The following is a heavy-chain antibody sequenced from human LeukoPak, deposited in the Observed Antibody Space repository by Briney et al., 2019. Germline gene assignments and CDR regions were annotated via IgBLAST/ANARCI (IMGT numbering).Heavy chain of an antibody. V-gene: IGHV1-2*02. CDR1: GYTFTDYY. CDR2: INPNSGGT. D-gene: IGHD3-3*01. CDR3: ASSTYYDFWSGYS. J-gene: IGHJ5*02. Sequence: ASVKVSCKASGYTFTDYYMHWVRQAPGQGLEWMGWINPNSGGTKYAQKFQGRVTMTRDTSISTAYMELSRLRSDDTAVYYYASSTYYDFWSGYSWGQGTLVTVSS.